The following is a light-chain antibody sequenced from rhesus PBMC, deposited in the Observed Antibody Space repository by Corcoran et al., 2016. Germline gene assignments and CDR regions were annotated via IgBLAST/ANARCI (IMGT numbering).Light chain of an antibody. CDR3: QPHNSYPLT. V-gene: IGKV1S14*01. CDR1: QGISNY. CDR2: YAY. J-gene: IGKJ4*01. Sequence: DIQMTQSPSSLSASVGDTVTITCRASQGISNYLAWYQQQPGKAPKPLFNYAYNLESGVPSRFSGSESWTDFTLTSSSLQPEDFAIYYCQPHNSYPLTFGGGTKVEIK.